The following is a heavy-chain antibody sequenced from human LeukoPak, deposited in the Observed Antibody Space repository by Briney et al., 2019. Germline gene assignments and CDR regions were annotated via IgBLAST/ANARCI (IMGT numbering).Heavy chain of an antibody. CDR2: IIPILGIA. D-gene: IGHD6-13*01. J-gene: IGHJ4*02. V-gene: IGHV1-69*02. Sequence: SVKVSCKASGDTFSSYTISWVRQAPGQGLEWMGRIIPILGIANYAQKFQGRVTITADKSTSTAYMELSSLRSEDTAVYYCARRGLGIAAAAYDYWGQGTLVTVSS. CDR3: ARRGLGIAAAAYDY. CDR1: GDTFSSYT.